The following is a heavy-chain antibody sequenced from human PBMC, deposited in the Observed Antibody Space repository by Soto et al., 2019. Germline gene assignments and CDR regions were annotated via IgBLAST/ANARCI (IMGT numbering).Heavy chain of an antibody. V-gene: IGHV4-61*01. D-gene: IGHD3-9*01. Sequence: SETLSLTCTVSGGSVSSGSYYWSWIRQPPGKGLEWIGYIYYSGSTNYNPSLKSRVTISVDTSKNQFSLKLSSVTAADTAVYYCARVSTSDWYFDYWGQGTLITVSS. CDR1: GGSVSSGSYY. CDR3: ARVSTSDWYFDY. CDR2: IYYSGST. J-gene: IGHJ4*02.